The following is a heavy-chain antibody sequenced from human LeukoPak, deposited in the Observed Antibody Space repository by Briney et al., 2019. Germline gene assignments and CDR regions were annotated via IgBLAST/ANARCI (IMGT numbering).Heavy chain of an antibody. CDR1: GYTSTDYY. Sequence: GASVKVSCKASGYTSTDYYMHWVRQAPGQGLEWMGGIIPIFGTANYAQKFQGRVTITADESTSTAYMELSSLRSEDTAVYYCAREKGYYYDSSGYYYGWGQGTLVTVSS. J-gene: IGHJ4*02. D-gene: IGHD3-22*01. CDR2: IIPIFGTA. CDR3: AREKGYYYDSSGYYYG. V-gene: IGHV1-69*13.